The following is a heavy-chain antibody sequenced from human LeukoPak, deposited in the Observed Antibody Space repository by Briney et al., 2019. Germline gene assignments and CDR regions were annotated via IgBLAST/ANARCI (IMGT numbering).Heavy chain of an antibody. CDR3: AKMSEQHRREGNWFDP. J-gene: IGHJ5*02. CDR2: ISAYNGNT. Sequence: GASVKVSCKASGYTFTSYGISWVRQAPGQGLEWMGWISAYNGNTHYAQKLQGRVTMTTDTSTSTVYMELRSLRSDDTAVYYCAKMSEQHRREGNWFDPWGQGTLVTVSS. V-gene: IGHV1-18*01. D-gene: IGHD6-13*01. CDR1: GYTFTSYG.